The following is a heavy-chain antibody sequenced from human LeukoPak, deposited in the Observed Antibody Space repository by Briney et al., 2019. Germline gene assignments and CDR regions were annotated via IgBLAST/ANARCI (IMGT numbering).Heavy chain of an antibody. Sequence: GESLRISCKGSGYSFTSYWISWVRQVPGKGLEWMGRIDSSDSYTNYSPSFQGHVTISADKSISTAYLQWSSLKASDTAMYYCARSPSVVVAATIDAFDIWGQGTMVTVSS. CDR3: ARSPSVVVAATIDAFDI. J-gene: IGHJ3*02. CDR2: IDSSDSYT. D-gene: IGHD2-15*01. CDR1: GYSFTSYW. V-gene: IGHV5-10-1*01.